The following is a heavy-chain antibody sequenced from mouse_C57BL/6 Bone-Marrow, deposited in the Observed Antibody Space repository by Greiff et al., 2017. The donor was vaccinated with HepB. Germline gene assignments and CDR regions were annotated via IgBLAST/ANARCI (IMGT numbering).Heavy chain of an antibody. D-gene: IGHD1-1*01. CDR2: ISDGGSYT. Sequence: EVHLVESGGGLVKPGGSLKLSCAASGFTFSSYAMSWVRQTPEKRLEWVATISDGGSYTYYPDNVKGRFTISRDNAKNNRYLQMSHLKSEDTAMYYCARGAYGSSYGYFDVWGTGTTVTVSS. V-gene: IGHV5-4*01. CDR1: GFTFSSYA. CDR3: ARGAYGSSYGYFDV. J-gene: IGHJ1*03.